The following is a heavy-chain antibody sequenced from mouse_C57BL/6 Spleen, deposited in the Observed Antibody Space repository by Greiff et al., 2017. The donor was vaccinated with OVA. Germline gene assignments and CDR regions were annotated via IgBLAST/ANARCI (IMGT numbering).Heavy chain of an antibody. Sequence: EVLLQQSGPGLVKPSQSLSLTCSVTGYSITSGYYWNWLRPLPGNKLEWMGYISYDGSNNYNPSLKNRISITRDTSKNQFFLKLNSVTTEDTATYYCAGDMGRGYFDYWGQGTTLTVSS. V-gene: IGHV3-6*01. D-gene: IGHD4-1*01. CDR2: ISYDGSN. J-gene: IGHJ2*01. CDR1: GYSITSGYY. CDR3: AGDMGRGYFDY.